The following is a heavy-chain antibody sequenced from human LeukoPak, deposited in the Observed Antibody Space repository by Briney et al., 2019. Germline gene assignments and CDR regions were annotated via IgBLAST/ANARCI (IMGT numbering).Heavy chain of an antibody. V-gene: IGHV1-2*02. CDR2: INPKSGGT. Sequence: VASVKVSCKASGYTFTGYYMHWVRQAPGQGLEWMGWINPKSGGTNYAQNFEGRVTMTRDTSVRTAYMELSRLTSGDTAVYYCARAMEYDYTWGTYRVFDYWGQGTLVTVSS. J-gene: IGHJ4*02. CDR1: GYTFTGYY. D-gene: IGHD3-16*02. CDR3: ARAMEYDYTWGTYRVFDY.